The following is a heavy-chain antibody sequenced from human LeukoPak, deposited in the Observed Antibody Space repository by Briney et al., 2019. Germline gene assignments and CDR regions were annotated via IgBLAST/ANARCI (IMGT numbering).Heavy chain of an antibody. J-gene: IGHJ5*02. V-gene: IGHV1-8*01. CDR2: MSPNSGNT. CDR1: GYTFTSYD. D-gene: IGHD1-1*01. Sequence: ASVKVSCKASGYTFTSYDINWVRQATGQGLEWMGWMSPNSGNTGYAQKFQGRVTMTRNTSISTAYMELSSLRSEDTAVYYCARTLERRFSNWFDPWGQGTLVTVSS. CDR3: ARTLERRFSNWFDP.